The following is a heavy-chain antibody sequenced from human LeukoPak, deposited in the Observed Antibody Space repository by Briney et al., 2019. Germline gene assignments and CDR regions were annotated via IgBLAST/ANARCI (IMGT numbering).Heavy chain of an antibody. Sequence: PGGSLRLSRVASCFTASSKYMTLVRQAPGKGLEWVSVIYSVGTTYYADSVKDRFTISRDNSKSTLYLQMNSLRAEDTAVHYCDTNYQDTSGPYYHCGQGTLVTVSS. CDR3: DTNYQDTSGPYYH. CDR1: CFTASSKY. CDR2: IYSVGTT. J-gene: IGHJ4*02. V-gene: IGHV3-66*01. D-gene: IGHD3-22*01.